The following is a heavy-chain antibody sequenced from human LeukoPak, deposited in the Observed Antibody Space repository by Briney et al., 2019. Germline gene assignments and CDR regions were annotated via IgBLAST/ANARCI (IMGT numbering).Heavy chain of an antibody. J-gene: IGHJ4*02. CDR1: GFTFSNYW. D-gene: IGHD1-26*01. CDR3: ARGGSYPGC. V-gene: IGHV3-7*03. Sequence: GGSLRPSCSASGFTFSNYWMSWVGQAPGQGLEWVAKIEQDGSEEYYVDSVKGRFTISRDNAKNSLFLQMNSLRVEDTAIYYCARGGSYPGCWGQGTLVTVSS. CDR2: IEQDGSEE.